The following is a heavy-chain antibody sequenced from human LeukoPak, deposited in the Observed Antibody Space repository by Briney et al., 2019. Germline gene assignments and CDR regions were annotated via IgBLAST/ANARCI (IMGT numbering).Heavy chain of an antibody. Sequence: ASVKVSCKASGYTFTSYDINWVRQATGQGLEWMGWMNPNSGNTGYAQKFQGRVTITRNTSISTAYMELSSLRSEDTAVYYCARDPKPNIAARTSSYYFDYWGQGILVTVSS. CDR3: ARDPKPNIAARTSSYYFDY. V-gene: IGHV1-8*03. J-gene: IGHJ4*02. CDR2: MNPNSGNT. CDR1: GYTFTSYD. D-gene: IGHD6-6*01.